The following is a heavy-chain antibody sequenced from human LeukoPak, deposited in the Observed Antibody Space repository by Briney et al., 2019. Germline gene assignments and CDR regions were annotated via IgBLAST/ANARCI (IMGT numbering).Heavy chain of an antibody. Sequence: GGSLRLSCAAYGFTFSSYAVSWVRQAPGKGLQWVSALSGSGDRTYYADSVKDRFTISRDNSKNTLFMQVNSLRAEDTAVYYCAKAARKDHFWSGRHYYYYMDVWGKGTTVTVSS. CDR1: GFTFSSYA. CDR2: LSGSGDRT. V-gene: IGHV3-23*01. J-gene: IGHJ6*03. D-gene: IGHD3-3*02. CDR3: AKAARKDHFWSGRHYYYYMDV.